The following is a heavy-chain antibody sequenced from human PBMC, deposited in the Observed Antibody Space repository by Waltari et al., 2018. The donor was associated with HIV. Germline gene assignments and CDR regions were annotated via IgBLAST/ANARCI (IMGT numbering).Heavy chain of an antibody. CDR1: GGTFSSYA. Sequence: QVQLVQSGAEVKKPGSSVKVSCKASGGTFSSYAISWVRQAPGQGLEWMGGIIPIFGTATEAQKYQGRVTITADESTSTAYMELSSLRSEDTAVYYCASLPLRAAAGISQSLWGQGTLVTVSS. D-gene: IGHD6-13*01. CDR3: ASLPLRAAAGISQSL. CDR2: IIPIFGTA. J-gene: IGHJ4*02. V-gene: IGHV1-69*13.